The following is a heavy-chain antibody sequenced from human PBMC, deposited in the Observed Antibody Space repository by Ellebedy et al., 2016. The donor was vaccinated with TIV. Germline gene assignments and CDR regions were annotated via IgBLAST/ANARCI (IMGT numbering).Heavy chain of an antibody. J-gene: IGHJ4*02. CDR1: GYTFASHY. Sequence: AASVKVSCKASGYTFASHYIHWVRQAPGQGLEWMGVINHSVGSTNYAQKFQGRVTMTRDTSTGTAYMELSSLTYEDTAVYNCAASGYDFDYWGQGTLVTVSS. CDR2: INHSVGST. V-gene: IGHV1-46*01. D-gene: IGHD6-25*01. CDR3: AASGYDFDY.